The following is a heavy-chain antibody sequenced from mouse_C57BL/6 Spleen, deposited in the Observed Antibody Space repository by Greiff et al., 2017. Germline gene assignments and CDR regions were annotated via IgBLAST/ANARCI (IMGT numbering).Heavy chain of an antibody. V-gene: IGHV1-81*01. CDR1: GYTFPSYG. J-gene: IGHJ1*03. D-gene: IGHD1-1*01. Sequence: QVQLQQSGAELARPGASVKLSCKASGYTFPSYGISWVKQRTGQGLEWIGEIYPRSGNTYYNEKFKGKATLTADKSSSTAYMELRSLTSEDSAVYFCASPYYYGGWYFDVWGTGTTVTVAS. CDR2: IYPRSGNT. CDR3: ASPYYYGGWYFDV.